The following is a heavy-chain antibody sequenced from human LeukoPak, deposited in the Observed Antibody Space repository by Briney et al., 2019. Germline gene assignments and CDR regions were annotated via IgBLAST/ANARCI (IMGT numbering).Heavy chain of an antibody. CDR2: IYYSGST. D-gene: IGHD3-22*01. J-gene: IGHJ4*02. Sequence: PSEALSLTCTVSGGSISSSSYYWGWIRQPPGKGLEWIGSIYYSGSTYYNPSLKSRVTISVDTSKNQFSLKLSSVTAADTAVYYCARGGYSPHMAATRPKGVQFDYWGQGTLVTVSS. CDR1: GGSISSSSYY. V-gene: IGHV4-39*01. CDR3: ARGGYSPHMAATRPKGVQFDY.